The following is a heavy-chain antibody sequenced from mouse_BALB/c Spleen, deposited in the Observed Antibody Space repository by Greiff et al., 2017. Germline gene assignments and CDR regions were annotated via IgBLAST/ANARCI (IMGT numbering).Heavy chain of an antibody. CDR2: ISYDGSN. D-gene: IGHD1-2*01. CDR1: GYSITSGYY. J-gene: IGHJ4*01. CDR3: ARDNTPLSHYYGYDAMDY. Sequence: EESGPGLVKPSQSLSLTCSVTGYSITSGYYWYWIRQFPGNKLEWMGYISYDGSNNYNPSLKNRISITRDTSKNQFFLKLNSVTTEDTATYYCARDNTPLSHYYGYDAMDYWGQGTSVTVSS. V-gene: IGHV3-6*02.